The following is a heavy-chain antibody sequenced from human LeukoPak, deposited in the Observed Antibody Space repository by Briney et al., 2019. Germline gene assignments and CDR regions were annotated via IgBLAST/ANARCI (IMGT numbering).Heavy chain of an antibody. CDR2: ISYDGSNK. CDR3: ARDSGAEAGRGIDY. CDR1: GFTFSSYA. Sequence: GGSLRLSCAASGFTFSSYAMHWVRQAPGKGLEWVAVISYDGSNKYYADSVKGRFTISRDNSKNMVYLQMNGLRAEDTALYYCARDSGAEAGRGIDYWGQGTLVTVSS. J-gene: IGHJ4*02. D-gene: IGHD6-13*01. V-gene: IGHV3-30*14.